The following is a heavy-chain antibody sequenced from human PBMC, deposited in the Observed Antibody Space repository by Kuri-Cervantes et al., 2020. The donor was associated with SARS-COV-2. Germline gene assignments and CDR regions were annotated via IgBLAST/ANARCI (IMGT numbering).Heavy chain of an antibody. CDR1: GFTFSSYW. V-gene: IGHV3-7*01. J-gene: IGHJ4*02. CDR2: IKQDGSEK. CDR3: ARGRNYDILTGYYISTPFDY. D-gene: IGHD3-9*01. Sequence: GESLKISCVASGFTFSSYWMSWVRQAPGKGLEWVANIKQDGSEKYYVDSVKGRFTISRDNSKNTLYLQMNSLRAEDTAVYYCARGRNYDILTGYYISTPFDYWGQGTLVTVSS.